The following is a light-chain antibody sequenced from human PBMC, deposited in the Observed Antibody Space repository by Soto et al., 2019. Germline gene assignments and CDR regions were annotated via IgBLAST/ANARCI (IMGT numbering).Light chain of an antibody. CDR3: SSYTSSSTVV. V-gene: IGLV2-14*01. CDR2: DVS. J-gene: IGLJ2*01. Sequence: QSALTQPASVSGSPGQSITISCTGTSSDVGGYNYVSWYQQHPGKAPKLMIYDVSNRPSGVSNRFSGSKSGNTASLTISGLQADDEADYYCSSYTSSSTVVFVGGTKVTVL. CDR1: SSDVGGYNY.